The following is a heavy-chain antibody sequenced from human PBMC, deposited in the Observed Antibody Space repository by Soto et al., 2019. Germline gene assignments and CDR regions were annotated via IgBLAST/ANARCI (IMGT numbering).Heavy chain of an antibody. V-gene: IGHV1-69*01. Sequence: QVQLVQSGAEVKKPGSSVKVSCKTSGGPFNNHAINWVRQAPGQGLEWVGLVIPTLATADYAQKFQGRVTMTADEVTNTAYMELSSLRSDDTGVYYCARVYGEIDAFDIWGQGTLVTGSS. CDR2: VIPTLATA. CDR1: GGPFNNHA. J-gene: IGHJ3*02. D-gene: IGHD4-17*01. CDR3: ARVYGEIDAFDI.